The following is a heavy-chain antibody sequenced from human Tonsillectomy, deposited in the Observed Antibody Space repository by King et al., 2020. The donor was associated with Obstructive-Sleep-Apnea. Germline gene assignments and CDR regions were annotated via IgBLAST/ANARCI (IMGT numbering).Heavy chain of an antibody. D-gene: IGHD3-16*01. J-gene: IGHJ4*02. V-gene: IGHV4-38-2*02. CDR2: IYHSGST. CDR3: ARVAEAPKTDYGLFDY. Sequence: VQLQESGPGLVKPSETLSLTCTVSGFSISSGYYWGWIRQPPGKGLEWIGSIYHSGSTYYNPSLKSRVTISVDTSTNQFSLKLSSVTAADTAVYYCARVAEAPKTDYGLFDYWGQGTLVTVSS. CDR1: GFSISSGYY.